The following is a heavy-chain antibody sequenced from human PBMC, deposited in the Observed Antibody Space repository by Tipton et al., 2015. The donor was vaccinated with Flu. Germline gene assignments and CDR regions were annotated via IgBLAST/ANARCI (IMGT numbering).Heavy chain of an antibody. V-gene: IGHV4-4*07. J-gene: IGHJ3*01. CDR3: ARERRGGWPFYDAFDF. CDR2: IYMGGRT. D-gene: IGHD6-19*01. CDR1: GGPINSYY. Sequence: TLSLTCSVPGGPINSYYWSGIRQPAGKGLEWIGRIYMGGRTNYDPSLKSRVTMSLDLFKNQISLRLSSVTAADTAVYYCARERRGGWPFYDAFDFWGQGTTVTVSS.